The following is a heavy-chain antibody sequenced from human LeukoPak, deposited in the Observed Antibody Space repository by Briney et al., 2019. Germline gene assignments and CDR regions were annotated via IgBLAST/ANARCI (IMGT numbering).Heavy chain of an antibody. CDR1: GGSISTYY. D-gene: IGHD1-1*01. Sequence: SETLSLTCTVSGGSISTYYWSWIRQSPGKGLEWIGSIYYSGSTNYNPSLKSRVTISVDTSQNQFSLELSSVTAADTAVYYCAVNLTKHNFDICGEGTMVTVSS. CDR3: AVNLTKHNFDI. V-gene: IGHV4-59*08. J-gene: IGHJ3*02. CDR2: IYYSGST.